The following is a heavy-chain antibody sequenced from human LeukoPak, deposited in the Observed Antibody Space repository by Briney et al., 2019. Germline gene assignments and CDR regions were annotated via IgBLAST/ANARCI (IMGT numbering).Heavy chain of an antibody. Sequence: PGGSLRLSCAASGFTFSSYAMSWVRQAPGKGLEWVSAISGSGGSTYYADSVKGRFTISRDNSKNTLYLQMNSLRAEDTAVYYCAKDGRRFLEWLLYRYTLSFDYWGQGTLVTVSS. D-gene: IGHD3-3*01. CDR1: GFTFSSYA. CDR2: ISGSGGST. J-gene: IGHJ4*02. V-gene: IGHV3-23*01. CDR3: AKDGRRFLEWLLYRYTLSFDY.